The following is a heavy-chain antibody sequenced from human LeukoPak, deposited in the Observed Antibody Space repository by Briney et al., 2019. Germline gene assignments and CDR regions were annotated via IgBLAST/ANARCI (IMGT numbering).Heavy chain of an antibody. CDR2: IYYIGST. Sequence: SETLSLTCTVSGGSISSSSYYWGWIRQPPGKGLEWIGSIYYIGSTYYNPSLKSRVTISVDTSKNQFSLKLSSVTAADTAVYYCARGRNWRGPQTRTKNRTTLGGFDYWGQGTLVTVSS. D-gene: IGHD1/OR15-1a*01. CDR3: ARGRNWRGPQTRTKNRTTLGGFDY. CDR1: GGSISSSSYY. V-gene: IGHV4-39*01. J-gene: IGHJ4*02.